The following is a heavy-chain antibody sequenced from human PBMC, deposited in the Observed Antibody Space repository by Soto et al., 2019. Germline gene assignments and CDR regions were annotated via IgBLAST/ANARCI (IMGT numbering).Heavy chain of an antibody. CDR3: SRMDTGETSPFDH. J-gene: IGHJ4*02. CDR2: INPFDGSR. Sequence: QVQLVQSAAEVKKPGASVKVSCKASGYIFTSYYLHWVRQAPGQGLEWMGWINPFDGSRMFAQSFQGSVTXTXDXXTSTVYMELSGLRSEDTAVYYFSRMDTGETSPFDHWGQGTLVTVSS. D-gene: IGHD5-18*01. V-gene: IGHV1-46*03. CDR1: GYIFTSYY.